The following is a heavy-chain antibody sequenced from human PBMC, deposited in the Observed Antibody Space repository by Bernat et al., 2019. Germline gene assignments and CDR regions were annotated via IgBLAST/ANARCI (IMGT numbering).Heavy chain of an antibody. CDR1: GFTVSSNY. V-gene: IGHV3-53*01. Sequence: VQLVESGGGVVQPGRSLRLSCAASGFTVSSNYMSWVRQAPGKGLEWVPVIYSGGSTYYADSVKGRFTISRDNSKNTLYLQMNSLRAEDTAVYYCARDGSPIGYGMDVWGQGTTVTVSS. J-gene: IGHJ6*02. D-gene: IGHD1-26*01. CDR2: IYSGGST. CDR3: ARDGSPIGYGMDV.